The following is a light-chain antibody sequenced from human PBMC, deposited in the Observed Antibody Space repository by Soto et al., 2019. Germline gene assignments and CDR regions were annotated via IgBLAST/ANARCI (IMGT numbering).Light chain of an antibody. CDR1: QSISSW. Sequence: DIQMTQCPSTLSASVGDRVTITCRASQSISSWLAWYQQKPGQAPKLLIYKASSLESGVPSRFSGSGSGTEFTLTISSLQPDDFATYYCQHSGTFGQGTKV. CDR3: QHSGT. CDR2: KAS. J-gene: IGKJ1*01. V-gene: IGKV1-5*03.